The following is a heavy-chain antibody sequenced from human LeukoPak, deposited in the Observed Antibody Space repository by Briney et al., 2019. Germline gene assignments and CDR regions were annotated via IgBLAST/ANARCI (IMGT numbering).Heavy chain of an antibody. CDR2: IRNKANSYTT. CDR3: AIDPSGYYDLDY. V-gene: IGHV3-72*01. Sequence: GGSLRLSCAASGFTFSDHYMDWVRQAPGKGLEWVGRIRNKANSYTTEYAASVKGRFTISRDDSKNSLYLQMNSLKTEDTAVYYCAIDPSGYYDLDYWGQGTLVTVSS. J-gene: IGHJ4*02. D-gene: IGHD3-22*01. CDR1: GFTFSDHY.